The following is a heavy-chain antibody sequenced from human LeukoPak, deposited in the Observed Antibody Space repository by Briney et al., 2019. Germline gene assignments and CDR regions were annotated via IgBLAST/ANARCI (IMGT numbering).Heavy chain of an antibody. CDR2: ITSSGSST. CDR3: ANRDIVMVITTGSAAQY. D-gene: IGHD3-22*01. Sequence: GGSLRLSCGASGFTFSSYAMSWVRQAPGEGLEWVSAITSSGSSTYYADSVKGRFTISRDNSKNTLYLQMNSLRAEDTAVYYCANRDIVMVITTGSAAQYWGQGTLVTVSS. J-gene: IGHJ4*02. CDR1: GFTFSSYA. V-gene: IGHV3-23*05.